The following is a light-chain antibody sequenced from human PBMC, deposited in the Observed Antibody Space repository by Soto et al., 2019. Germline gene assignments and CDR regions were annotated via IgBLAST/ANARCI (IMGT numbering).Light chain of an antibody. CDR2: GAS. V-gene: IGKV3-15*01. CDR3: QQYYNWPRT. CDR1: QSVSSN. Sequence: EIVITHSPATLSVSPGDRATLSCRASQSVSSNLAWYQHKPGQAPRLLVYGASTRASGIPDRFSGSGSGTEFTLSISSLQSEDFAVYYCQQYYNWPRTFGQGTKVAIK. J-gene: IGKJ1*01.